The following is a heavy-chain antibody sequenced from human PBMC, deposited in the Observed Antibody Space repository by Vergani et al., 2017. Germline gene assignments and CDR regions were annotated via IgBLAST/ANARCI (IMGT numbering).Heavy chain of an antibody. CDR3: ARGGDYGDYDY. V-gene: IGHV4-34*01. J-gene: IGHJ4*02. Sequence: QLQLQESGPGLVKPSETLSLTCTVYGGSFSGYYWSWIRQPPGKGLEWIGEINHSGSTNYNPSLKRRVTISVDTSKNQFSLKLSSVTAADTAVYYCARGGDYGDYDYWGQGTLVTVSS. CDR1: GGSFSGYY. D-gene: IGHD4-17*01. CDR2: INHSGST.